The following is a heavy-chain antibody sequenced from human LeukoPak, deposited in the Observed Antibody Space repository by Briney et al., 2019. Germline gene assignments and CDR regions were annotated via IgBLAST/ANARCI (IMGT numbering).Heavy chain of an antibody. J-gene: IGHJ4*02. D-gene: IGHD3-3*01. CDR1: EFTFSSYS. CDR2: ISSSSSYI. CDR3: ARGSNDFWSQSGG. V-gene: IGHV3-21*01. Sequence: GGSLRLTCAASEFTFSSYSMNWVRQAPEKGLEWVSCISSSSSYIYYADSVKGRFTISRDNAKNSLYLQMNSLRAEDTAVYYCARGSNDFWSQSGGWGQGTLVTVSS.